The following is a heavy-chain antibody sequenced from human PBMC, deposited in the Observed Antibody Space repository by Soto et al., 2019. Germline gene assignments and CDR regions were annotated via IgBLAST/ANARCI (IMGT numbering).Heavy chain of an antibody. V-gene: IGHV1-46*01. J-gene: IGHJ6*02. CDR1: GYTFTSYY. CDR2: INPSGGST. CDR3: ARVRGGKQNYYYGMDV. D-gene: IGHD2-15*01. Sequence: ASVKVSCKASGYTFTSYYMHWVRQAPGQGLEWMGIINPSGGSTSYAQKFRGRVTMTRDTSTSTVYMELSSLRSEDTAVYYCARVRGGKQNYYYGMDVWGQGTTVTVSS.